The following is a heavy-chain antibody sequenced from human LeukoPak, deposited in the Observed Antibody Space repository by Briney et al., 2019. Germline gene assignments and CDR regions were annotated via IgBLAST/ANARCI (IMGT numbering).Heavy chain of an antibody. CDR3: ARARVAVAGIDY. Sequence: SETLSLTCTVSGGSISSYYWSWIRQPPGKGLEWIGYIYYSGSTNYNPSLKSRVTISVDTSKNQFSLKLSSVTAADTAVYYCARARVAVAGIDYWGQGTLVTASS. V-gene: IGHV4-59*01. D-gene: IGHD6-19*01. CDR1: GGSISSYY. CDR2: IYYSGST. J-gene: IGHJ4*02.